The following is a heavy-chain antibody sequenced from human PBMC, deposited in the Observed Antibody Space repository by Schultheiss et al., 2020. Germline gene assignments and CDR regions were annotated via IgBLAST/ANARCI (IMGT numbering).Heavy chain of an antibody. CDR2: IKQDGSEK. J-gene: IGHJ4*02. V-gene: IGHV3-7*01. Sequence: GGSLRLSCAASGFTFSTYWMSWVRQAPGKGLEWVANIKQDGSEKYYVDSVKGRLTISRDNAKNSLYLQMNSLRAEDTAVYYCACSLITGTTRYFDYWGQGDLGTVSS. D-gene: IGHD1-7*01. CDR3: ACSLITGTTRYFDY. CDR1: GFTFSTYW.